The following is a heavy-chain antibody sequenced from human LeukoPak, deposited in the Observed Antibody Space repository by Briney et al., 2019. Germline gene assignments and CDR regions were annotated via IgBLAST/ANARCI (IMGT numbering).Heavy chain of an antibody. V-gene: IGHV3-7*05. CDR2: IKQDGSEK. CDR1: GFTFSRHW. CDR3: ARASDPWLQLT. D-gene: IGHD5-24*01. J-gene: IGHJ5*02. Sequence: PGGSLRLSCAASGFTFSRHWMSWVRQAPGKGLEWVGNIKQDGSEKRYADSVRGRFSISRDNAQTSLYLQMNSLRAEDTAVYYCARASDPWLQLTWGQGTLVTVSS.